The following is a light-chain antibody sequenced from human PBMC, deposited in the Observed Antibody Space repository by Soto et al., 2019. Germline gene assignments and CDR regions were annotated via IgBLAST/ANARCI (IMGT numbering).Light chain of an antibody. CDR3: SSYAGNNNVV. V-gene: IGLV2-8*01. J-gene: IGLJ2*01. Sequence: QSGLTQPPSASGSPGQSVTISCTGTSSDVGGYNYVSWYQQHPGKAPKLMIYEVSKRPSGVPDRFSGSKSGNTASLTVSGLQAEDDADYYCSSYAGNNNVVFGGRTKLTVL. CDR1: SSDVGGYNY. CDR2: EVS.